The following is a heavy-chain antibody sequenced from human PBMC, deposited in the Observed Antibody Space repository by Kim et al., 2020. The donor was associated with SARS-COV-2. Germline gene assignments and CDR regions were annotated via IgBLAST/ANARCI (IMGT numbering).Heavy chain of an antibody. CDR3: AKAHRSVVTRDAFDI. CDR1: GFTFSSYA. D-gene: IGHD2-21*02. CDR2: ISASGGST. J-gene: IGHJ3*02. V-gene: IGHV3-23*01. Sequence: GGSLRLSCAASGFTFSSYAMSWVRQAPGKGLEWVSAISASGGSTYYADSVKGRFTISRDNSKNTLYLQMNSLRAEDTAVYYCAKAHRSVVTRDAFDIWGQGTTVHGSS.